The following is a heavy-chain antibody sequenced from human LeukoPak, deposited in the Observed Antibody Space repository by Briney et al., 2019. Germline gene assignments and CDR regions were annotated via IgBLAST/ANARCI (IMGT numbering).Heavy chain of an antibody. CDR3: ARNGAPVVTAITPYYYYMDV. V-gene: IGHV3-7*01. D-gene: IGHD2-21*02. J-gene: IGHJ6*03. Sequence: GGSLRLSCAASGFTFSSYWMSWVRQAPGKGLEWVANIKQDGSEKYYVDSVKGRFTISRDNAKNSLYLQMNSLRAEDTAVYYCARNGAPVVTAITPYYYYMDVWGKGTTVTVSS. CDR2: IKQDGSEK. CDR1: GFTFSSYW.